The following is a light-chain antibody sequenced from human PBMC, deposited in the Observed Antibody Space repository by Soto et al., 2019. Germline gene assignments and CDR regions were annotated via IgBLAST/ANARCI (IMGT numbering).Light chain of an antibody. CDR2: AAS. CDR1: QSISSY. J-gene: IGKJ2*01. CDR3: QQSYSTPPT. Sequence: DIQMTQSPSSLSSSVGDRVTITCRASQSISSYLNWYQQKPGKAPKLLISAASSLHSGVPSRFSGSGSGTDFTLTISSLQPEDFATYYCQQSYSTPPTFGQGTKLEI. V-gene: IGKV1-39*01.